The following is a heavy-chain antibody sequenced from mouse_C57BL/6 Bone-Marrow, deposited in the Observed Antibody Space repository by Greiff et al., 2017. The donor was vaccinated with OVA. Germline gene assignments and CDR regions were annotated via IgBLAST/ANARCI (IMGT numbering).Heavy chain of an antibody. J-gene: IGHJ2*01. CDR1: GFTFSSYG. Sequence: EVHLVESGGDLVKPGGSLKLSCAASGFTFSSYGMSWVRQTPDKRLEWVATISSGGSYTYYPDSVKGRFTISRDNAKNTLYLQMSSLKSEDTAMYYCAGMREDFDYWGQGTTLTVSS. V-gene: IGHV5-6*01. CDR2: ISSGGSYT. CDR3: AGMREDFDY.